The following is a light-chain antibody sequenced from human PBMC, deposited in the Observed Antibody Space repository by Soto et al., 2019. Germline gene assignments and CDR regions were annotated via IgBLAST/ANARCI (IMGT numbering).Light chain of an antibody. CDR1: QGVSDY. CDR3: HQHGGSPET. V-gene: IGKV3D-11*01. Sequence: EIVLTQSPAILSLSPGERATLSCRANQGVSDYLAWYQQKPGQAPRLLIYDASDWATGIPDRFSGRGSGTDFILTISGLEPEDSGIYHCHQHGGSPETFGQGTKVDI. J-gene: IGKJ1*01. CDR2: DAS.